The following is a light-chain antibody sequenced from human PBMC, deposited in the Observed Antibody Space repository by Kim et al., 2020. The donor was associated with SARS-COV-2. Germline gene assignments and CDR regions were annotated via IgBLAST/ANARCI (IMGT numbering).Light chain of an antibody. CDR1: QTFSSDY. Sequence: SPGERVTLSCWASQTFSSDYLVWYQQKPGQSPRLLIYDTSTRVTGIPNRFSGRGSGTNFTLTIGRLEPEDSAIYYCQQYASLPRTYGQGTKVDIK. CDR3: QQYASLPRT. V-gene: IGKV3-20*01. CDR2: DTS. J-gene: IGKJ1*01.